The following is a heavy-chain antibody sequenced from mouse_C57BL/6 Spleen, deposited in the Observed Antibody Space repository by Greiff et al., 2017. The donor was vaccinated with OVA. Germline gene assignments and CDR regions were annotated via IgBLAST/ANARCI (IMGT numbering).Heavy chain of an antibody. CDR3: ARPGYGNYEDY. V-gene: IGHV5-17*01. Sequence: EVKLMESGGGLVKPGGSLKLSCAASGFTFSDYGMHWVRQAPEKGLAWVAYISRGSSTIYYADTVKGRFTISRDNAKNTLFLQMTSLRSEDTAMYYCARPGYGNYEDYWGQGTTLTVSS. J-gene: IGHJ2*01. CDR2: ISRGSSTI. CDR1: GFTFSDYG. D-gene: IGHD2-10*02.